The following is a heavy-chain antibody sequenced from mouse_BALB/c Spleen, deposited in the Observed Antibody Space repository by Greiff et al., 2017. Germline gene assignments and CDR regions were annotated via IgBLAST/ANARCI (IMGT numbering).Heavy chain of an antibody. D-gene: IGHD1-1*01. J-gene: IGHJ4*01. CDR2: IYPGSGST. V-gene: IGHV1S22*01. Sequence: KQPGSELVRPGASVKLSCKASGYTFTSYWMHWVKQRPGQGLEWIGNIYPGSGSTNYDEKFKSKATLTVDTSSSTAYMQLSSLTSEDSAVYYCTRRGTTGMDYWGQGTSVTVSS. CDR3: TRRGTTGMDY. CDR1: GYTFTSYW.